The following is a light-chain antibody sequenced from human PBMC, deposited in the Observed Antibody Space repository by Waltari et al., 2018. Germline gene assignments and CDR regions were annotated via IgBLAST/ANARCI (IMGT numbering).Light chain of an antibody. V-gene: IGLV1-51*01. Sequence: QSLLAQPPSVSAAPGQKVTISCSGSSSNIGNNYVSWYQQLPGTGPKLLIYDNDKRPSGVPVRISGSKSGTSATLGITGLQTGDEADYYCATWGTGLEAGVFGGGTTLTVL. CDR2: DND. J-gene: IGLJ2*01. CDR1: SSNIGNNY. CDR3: ATWGTGLEAGV.